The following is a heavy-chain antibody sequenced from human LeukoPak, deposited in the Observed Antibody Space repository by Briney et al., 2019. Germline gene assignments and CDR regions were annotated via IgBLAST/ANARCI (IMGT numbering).Heavy chain of an antibody. CDR1: GGSISSYY. CDR2: IYYSGST. J-gene: IGHJ4*02. Sequence: SETLSLTCTVSGGSISSYYWSWIRQPPGQGLEWIGYIYYSGSTNYNPSLKSRVTISVDTSKNQFSLKLSSVTAADTAVYYCAGYSLALDYWGQGTLVTVSS. V-gene: IGHV4-59*08. CDR3: AGYSLALDY. D-gene: IGHD2-21*01.